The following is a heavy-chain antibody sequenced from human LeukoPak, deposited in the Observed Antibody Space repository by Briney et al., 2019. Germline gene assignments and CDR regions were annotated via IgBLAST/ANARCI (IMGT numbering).Heavy chain of an antibody. CDR1: GYTFTSYA. D-gene: IGHD4-17*01. CDR2: LNTNTGIP. Sequence: ASVKVSCKASGYTFTSYAMNWVRQTPGQGLEWMGRLNTNTGIPTSAQGFTGRFVFSLDTSVSTAYLQISSLKAEDTAVYYCARAPDFGDSMNLWGQGTLVTVSS. V-gene: IGHV7-4-1*02. J-gene: IGHJ4*02. CDR3: ARAPDFGDSMNL.